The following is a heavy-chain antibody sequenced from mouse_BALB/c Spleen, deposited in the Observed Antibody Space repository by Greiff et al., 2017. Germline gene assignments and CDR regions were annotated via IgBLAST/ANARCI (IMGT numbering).Heavy chain of an antibody. CDR3: ARDTTATFDY. D-gene: IGHD1-2*01. V-gene: IGHV3-2*02. J-gene: IGHJ2*01. CDR1: GYSITSDYA. Sequence: EVQLQESGPGLVKPSQSLSLTCTVTGYSITSDYAWNWIRQFPGNTLEWMGYISYSGSTSYNPSLKSRISITRDTSKNQFFLQLNSVTTEDTATYYCARDTTATFDYWGQGTTLTVSS. CDR2: ISYSGST.